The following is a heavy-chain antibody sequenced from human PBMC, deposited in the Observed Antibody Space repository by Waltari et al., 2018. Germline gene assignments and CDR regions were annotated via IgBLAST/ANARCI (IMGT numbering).Heavy chain of an antibody. V-gene: IGHV4-30-4*08. J-gene: IGHJ1*01. CDR2: IHSSGST. Sequence: QVQLQESGPGLVKPSQTLSLTCTVSGGSISSGDYYWSWIRQPPGQGLAWIGYIHSSGSTYYNPSLKSRGTISVDTSKDQCSRKRSSVSAADTAVYYCARENRGYFQHWGQGTLVTVSS. CDR1: GGSISSGDYY. CDR3: ARENRGYFQH.